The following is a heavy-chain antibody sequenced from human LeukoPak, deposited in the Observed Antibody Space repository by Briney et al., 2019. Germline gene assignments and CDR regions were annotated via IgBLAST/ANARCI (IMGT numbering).Heavy chain of an antibody. J-gene: IGHJ3*02. V-gene: IGHV1-46*01. CDR1: GYTFTGYY. CDR3: ARVNYYGSGSYGALDI. Sequence: ASVKVSCKASGYTFTGYYMHWVRQAPGQGLEWMGIINPSGGSTSYAQKFQGRVTMTRDTSTSTVYMELSSLRSEDTAVYYCARVNYYGSGSYGALDIWGRGTMVTVSS. CDR2: INPSGGST. D-gene: IGHD3-10*01.